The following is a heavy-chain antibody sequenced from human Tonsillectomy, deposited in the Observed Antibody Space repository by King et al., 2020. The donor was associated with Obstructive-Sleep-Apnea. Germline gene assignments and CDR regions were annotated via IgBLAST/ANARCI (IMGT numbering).Heavy chain of an antibody. CDR3: ASGREQRLMLQGWFDL. Sequence: VQLQESGPGLVKPSGTLSLTCGVSGGSISNSNWWSWVRQPPGKGLEWVGVIYHSGSTNYNPSPKSRGTISVDKYKNQFSLKFTPVTAADTAVYYCASGREQRLMLQGWFDLWGQGTLVTAPS. D-gene: IGHD6-25*01. CDR2: IYHSGST. V-gene: IGHV4-4*02. J-gene: IGHJ5*02. CDR1: GGSISNSNW.